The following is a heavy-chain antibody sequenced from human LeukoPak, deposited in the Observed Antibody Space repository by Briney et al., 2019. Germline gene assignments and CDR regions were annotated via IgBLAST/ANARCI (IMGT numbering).Heavy chain of an antibody. CDR2: ITSSSSYI. CDR1: GFTFSSYS. Sequence: PGGSLRLSCAASGFTFSSYSMNWVRQAPGKGLEWVSSITSSSSYIYYAESVKGRFTISRDNAKSSLYVQMNSLGAEDTAVYYCARDGEVTPKNQFFDYWGQGTLVTVSS. J-gene: IGHJ4*02. D-gene: IGHD1-14*01. V-gene: IGHV3-21*01. CDR3: ARDGEVTPKNQFFDY.